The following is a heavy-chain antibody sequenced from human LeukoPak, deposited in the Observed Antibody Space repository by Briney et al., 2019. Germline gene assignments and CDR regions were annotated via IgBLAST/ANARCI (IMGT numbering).Heavy chain of an antibody. J-gene: IGHJ4*02. D-gene: IGHD6-19*01. CDR2: INHSGST. CDR1: GGSFSGYY. Sequence: PSETLSLTCAAYGGSFSGYYWSWIRQPPGKGLEWIGEINHSGSTNYNPSLKSRVTISVDTSKNQFSLKLSSVTAADTAVYYCARQANPAVADYYFDYWGQGTLVTVSS. V-gene: IGHV4-34*01. CDR3: ARQANPAVADYYFDY.